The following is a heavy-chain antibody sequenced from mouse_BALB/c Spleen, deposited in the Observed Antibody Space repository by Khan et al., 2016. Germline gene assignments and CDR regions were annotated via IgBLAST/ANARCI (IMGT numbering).Heavy chain of an antibody. CDR1: GFDFSRYW. D-gene: IGHD1-1*01. J-gene: IGHJ3*01. CDR2: INPDSSTI. CDR3: ARAGYYGDRAY. V-gene: IGHV4-1*02. Sequence: EVKLLESGGGLVQPGGSLKLSCAASGFDFSRYWMSWVRQAPGKGLEWIGEINPDSSTINYTPSLKDKFIISRDNVKNTLYQQMSQVSSEDTALYYCARAGYYGDRAYWGRGTLVTVSA.